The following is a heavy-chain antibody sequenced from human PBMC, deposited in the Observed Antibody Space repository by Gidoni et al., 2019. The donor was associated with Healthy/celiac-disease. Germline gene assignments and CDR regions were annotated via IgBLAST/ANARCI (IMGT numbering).Heavy chain of an antibody. V-gene: IGHV4-39*01. CDR2: TYYSGST. CDR3: ARQRSVAYYDFWSGYPNWFDP. CDR1: GGSISSSSYY. Sequence: QLQLQESGPGLVKPSETLSLTCTVPGGSISSSSYYWGWIRQPPGKGLEWIGSTYYSGSTYYNPSLKSRVTISVDNSKNQFSLKLSSVTAADTAVYYGARQRSVAYYDFWSGYPNWFDPWGQGTLVTVSS. D-gene: IGHD3-3*01. J-gene: IGHJ5*02.